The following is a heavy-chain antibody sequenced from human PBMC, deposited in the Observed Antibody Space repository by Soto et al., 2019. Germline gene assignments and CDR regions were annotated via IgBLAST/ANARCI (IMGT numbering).Heavy chain of an antibody. V-gene: IGHV3-23*01. Sequence: GGSLRLSCAASGFTFSSYAMSWVRQAPGKGLEWVSAISGSGGSTYYADSVKGRFTISRDNSKNTLYLQMNSLRAEDTAVYYCASIAVGGRVYYGMDVWGQGTTVTVSS. CDR3: ASIAVGGRVYYGMDV. CDR1: GFTFSSYA. D-gene: IGHD6-19*01. CDR2: ISGSGGST. J-gene: IGHJ6*02.